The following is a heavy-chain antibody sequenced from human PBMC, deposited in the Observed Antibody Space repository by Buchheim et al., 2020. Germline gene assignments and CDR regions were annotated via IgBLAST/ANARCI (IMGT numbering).Heavy chain of an antibody. CDR3: VRDKDRSFDY. Sequence: EVQLVESGGGLVQPGGSLRLSCAASGFTFSSYXMVWVRQAPGKGLLYVSDLNGDGSTTRYADSVRGRFTXSRDNAQNTLYMQMTSLRVEDTAVYYCVRDKDRSFDYWGQGTL. CDR1: GFTFSSYX. J-gene: IGHJ4*02. V-gene: IGHV3-74*01. CDR2: LNGDGSTT.